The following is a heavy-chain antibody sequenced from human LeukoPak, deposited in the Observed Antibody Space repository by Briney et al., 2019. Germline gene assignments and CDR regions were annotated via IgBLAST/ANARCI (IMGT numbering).Heavy chain of an antibody. CDR2: FDPEDGET. CDR3: ARGVRAAAGPDY. Sequence: ASVKVSCKVSGYTLTELSMHWVRQAPGKGLEWMGSFDPEDGETIYAQKFQGRVTMTEDTSTSTAYMELRSLRSDDTAVYYCARGVRAAAGPDYWGQGTLVTVSS. J-gene: IGHJ4*02. CDR1: GYTLTELS. D-gene: IGHD6-13*01. V-gene: IGHV1-24*01.